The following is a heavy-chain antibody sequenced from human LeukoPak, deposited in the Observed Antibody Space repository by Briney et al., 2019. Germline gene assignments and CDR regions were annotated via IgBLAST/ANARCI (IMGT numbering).Heavy chain of an antibody. CDR2: ISYDGSNK. D-gene: IGHD6-19*01. V-gene: IGHV3-30*04. CDR1: GFTFSYYA. Sequence: GGSLRLSCAASGFTFSYYAIHWVRQAPGKGLEWVAVISYDGSNKYYADSVKGRFTISRDNSKNTLYLQMSSLRAADTAVYYCARGLPLAVADYFDYWGQGTLVTVSS. J-gene: IGHJ4*02. CDR3: ARGLPLAVADYFDY.